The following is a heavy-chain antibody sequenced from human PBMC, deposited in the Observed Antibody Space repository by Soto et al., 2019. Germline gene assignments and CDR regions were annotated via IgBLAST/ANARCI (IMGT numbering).Heavy chain of an antibody. Sequence: TLSLTCTVSGGSISIGGYYWSWIRQHPGKGLEWFGYIYYSGTTYYNPSLKSRGTMSVDTSKNQFSLKLSSVTAADTAVYYCAKAELSYYGSGSYYNVYWLDPWGPGTLVTVSS. CDR3: AKAELSYYGSGSYYNVYWLDP. V-gene: IGHV4-31*03. J-gene: IGHJ5*02. D-gene: IGHD3-10*01. CDR2: IYYSGTT. CDR1: GGSISIGGYY.